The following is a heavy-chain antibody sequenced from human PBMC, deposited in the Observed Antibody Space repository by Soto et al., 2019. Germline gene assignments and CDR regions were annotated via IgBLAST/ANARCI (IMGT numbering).Heavy chain of an antibody. CDR3: ARAFRYGRSGYYFDY. D-gene: IGHD3-22*01. Sequence: ASVKVSCKASGYRFTGYYVHWVRQAPGQGLEWMGWINPNSGGTNYAQNFQGLVSMIRDMSSSTAYMDLSSLRSDDTAVYYCARAFRYGRSGYYFDYWGQGTPVTVSS. CDR1: GYRFTGYY. V-gene: IGHV1-2*04. CDR2: INPNSGGT. J-gene: IGHJ4*02.